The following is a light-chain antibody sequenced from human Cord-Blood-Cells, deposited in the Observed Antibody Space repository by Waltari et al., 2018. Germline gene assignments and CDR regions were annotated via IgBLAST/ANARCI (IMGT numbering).Light chain of an antibody. CDR2: AAS. V-gene: IGKV1-39*01. Sequence: IQITHSPSSLPASVGDRVTITSRQSQSISTNLNWYQQKPGKAPKPLIYAASSLKSGVPSRSSGSGPGTDFTLTISSLQPEDLATYNCKQSNRTPSTFGEGTKVEIK. CDR1: QSISTN. J-gene: IGKJ1*01. CDR3: KQSNRTPST.